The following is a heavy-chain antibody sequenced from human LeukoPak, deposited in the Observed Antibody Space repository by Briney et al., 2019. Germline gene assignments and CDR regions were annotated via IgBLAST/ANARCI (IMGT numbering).Heavy chain of an antibody. Sequence: ASVKVSCKASGYTFTGYYRHWVRQAPGQGLEWMGWINPNSGGTNYAQKFQGRVTMTRDTSICTAYMELSRLRSDDTAVYYCARDQTCYYDSSGYPDAFDIWGQGTMVTFSS. CDR2: INPNSGGT. CDR1: GYTFTGYY. J-gene: IGHJ3*02. V-gene: IGHV1-2*02. CDR3: ARDQTCYYDSSGYPDAFDI. D-gene: IGHD3-22*01.